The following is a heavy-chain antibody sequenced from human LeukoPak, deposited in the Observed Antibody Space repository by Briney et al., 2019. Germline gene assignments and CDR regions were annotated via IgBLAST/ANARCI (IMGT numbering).Heavy chain of an antibody. CDR2: TKPDGSAE. J-gene: IGHJ4*02. Sequence: RAGGSLRLSCAASGFTFRNYWMGWVRQAPGKGLEWVANTKPDGSAEYYADSVRGRFTTSRDNANNFLYLQMNSLRAEDTAVYYCARAGGLNTNFDYWGQGTLVTVSS. D-gene: IGHD2-8*02. CDR1: GFTFRNYW. V-gene: IGHV3-7*01. CDR3: ARAGGLNTNFDY.